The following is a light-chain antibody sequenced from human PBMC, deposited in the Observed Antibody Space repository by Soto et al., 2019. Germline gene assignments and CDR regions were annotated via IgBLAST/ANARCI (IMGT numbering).Light chain of an antibody. V-gene: IGKV3-20*01. J-gene: IGKJ2*03. CDR1: QGVTDNY. CDR3: QQHGNSPPYS. CDR2: GAS. Sequence: IVLTQSPGTLSLSPGEGATLSCRASQGVTDNYLAWYQHKPGQAPRLLIYGASRRATGVPDRFSGSGSGTDFTLTISRLEPEDFAIYYCQQHGNSPPYSFGQGTKLEIK.